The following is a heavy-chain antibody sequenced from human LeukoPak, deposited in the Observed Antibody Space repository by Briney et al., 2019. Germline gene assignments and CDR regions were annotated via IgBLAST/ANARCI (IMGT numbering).Heavy chain of an antibody. D-gene: IGHD3-9*01. J-gene: IGHJ4*02. CDR3: ARNYDILTGYSAFGY. CDR1: GYTFTSYG. CDR2: ISAYNGNT. V-gene: IGHV1-18*01. Sequence: ASVKVSCKASGYTFTSYGISWVRQAPGQGLEGMGWISAYNGNTNYAQKLQGRVTMTTDTSTRTAYMELRSLRSDDTAVYYCARNYDILTGYSAFGYWGQGTLVTVSS.